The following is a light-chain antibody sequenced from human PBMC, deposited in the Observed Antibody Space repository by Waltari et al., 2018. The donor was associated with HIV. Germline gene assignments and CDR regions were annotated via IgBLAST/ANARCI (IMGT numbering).Light chain of an antibody. CDR3: LQTYNTPLT. Sequence: DIQMTQSPPSLSASVGDRVILTCRASRNIHNFLNWFQQKPGKAPELLILAASTLHSGVSSRFSGSGSGTDFTLTINSLQREDFATYYCLQTYNTPLTFGPGTKLDF. CDR2: AAS. V-gene: IGKV1-39*01. CDR1: RNIHNF. J-gene: IGKJ3*01.